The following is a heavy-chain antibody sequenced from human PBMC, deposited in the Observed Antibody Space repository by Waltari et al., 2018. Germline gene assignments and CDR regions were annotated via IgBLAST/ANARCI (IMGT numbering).Heavy chain of an antibody. V-gene: IGHV4-31*03. D-gene: IGHD2-21*02. CDR2: IYYSGRP. CDR3: ARDSTVVTPGGAFDI. Sequence: QVQLQESGPGLVKPSQTLSLTCTVSGGSISSGGYYWSWIRQHPGKGLEWIGYIYYSGRPYYNPSLESRFTISVDPSKNQFSLKLSSVTAADTAVYYCARDSTVVTPGGAFDIWGQGTMVTVSS. CDR1: GGSISSGGYY. J-gene: IGHJ3*02.